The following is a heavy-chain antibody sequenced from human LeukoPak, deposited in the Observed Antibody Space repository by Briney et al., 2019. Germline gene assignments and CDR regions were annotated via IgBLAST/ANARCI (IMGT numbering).Heavy chain of an antibody. J-gene: IGHJ3*02. Sequence: PSQTLSLTCTVSGGSISSGGYYWSWIRQHPGKGLEWIGYIYYSGTTYYNPSLKSRLTISVDTSKNQFSLKLSSVTAADTAVYYCARDSAADAFDIWGQGTMVTVSS. CDR2: IYYSGTT. D-gene: IGHD6-25*01. CDR1: GGSISSGGYY. V-gene: IGHV4-31*03. CDR3: ARDSAADAFDI.